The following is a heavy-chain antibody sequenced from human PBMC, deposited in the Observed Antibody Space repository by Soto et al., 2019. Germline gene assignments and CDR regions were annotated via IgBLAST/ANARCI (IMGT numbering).Heavy chain of an antibody. Sequence: QVQLVESGGGLVKPGGSLRLSCAASGFTFRDYYMAWIRQAPGKGLEWISYISGSTTGIHYADSVKGRFTISRDNAETTLYLQLSGLRAEDTAVYYCARVAAVGIYYFDYWGQGTLVTVSS. CDR2: ISGSTTGI. D-gene: IGHD6-13*01. CDR3: ARVAAVGIYYFDY. CDR1: GFTFRDYY. J-gene: IGHJ4*02. V-gene: IGHV3-11*01.